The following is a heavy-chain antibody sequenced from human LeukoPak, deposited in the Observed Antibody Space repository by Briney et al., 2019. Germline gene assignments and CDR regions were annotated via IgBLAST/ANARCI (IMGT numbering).Heavy chain of an antibody. J-gene: IGHJ4*02. V-gene: IGHV4-59*01. CDR3: ARMGLILPAEFDY. CDR2: IYYSGST. D-gene: IGHD2-2*01. CDR1: GGSISSYY. Sequence: PSETLSLTCTVSGGSISSYYWSWIRQPLGKGLEWIGYIYYSGSTNYNPSLKSRVTISVDTSKNQFSLKLSSVTAADTAVYYCARMGLILPAEFDYWGQGTLVTVSS.